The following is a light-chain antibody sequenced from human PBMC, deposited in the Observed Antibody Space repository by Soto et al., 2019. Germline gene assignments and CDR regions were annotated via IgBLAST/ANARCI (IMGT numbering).Light chain of an antibody. CDR3: QQYNNWQWT. Sequence: EILLTQSPSTLSLSPPERASLSCRASQSVRSYLAWYQQKPGQAPRLLIYGASTRASGIAARFSGSGSGTEFTLTISSLQSEDFAVYYCQQYNNWQWTFGQGTKVDI. CDR1: QSVRSY. V-gene: IGKV3-15*01. CDR2: GAS. J-gene: IGKJ1*01.